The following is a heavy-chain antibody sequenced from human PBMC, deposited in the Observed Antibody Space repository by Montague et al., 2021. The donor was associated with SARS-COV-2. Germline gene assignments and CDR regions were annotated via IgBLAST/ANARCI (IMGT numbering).Heavy chain of an antibody. CDR2: IYYSGST. CDR3: ASKASRGITIFGVVTASYYFDY. V-gene: IGHV4-39*01. CDR1: GDSISSSSYF. J-gene: IGHJ4*02. Sequence: SETLSLTCTVSGDSISSSSYFWGWIRQPPGKGLEWIGSIYYSGSTYYNPSLKSRVTISVDTSKNQFSLKLSSVTAADTAVYYCASKASRGITIFGVVTASYYFDYWGQGTLVTVSS. D-gene: IGHD3-3*01.